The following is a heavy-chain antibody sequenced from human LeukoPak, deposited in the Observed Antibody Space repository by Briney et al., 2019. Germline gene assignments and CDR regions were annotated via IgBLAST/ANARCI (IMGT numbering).Heavy chain of an antibody. D-gene: IGHD2-2*01. J-gene: IGHJ4*02. CDR3: ASSRWGFVGYFDY. CDR1: GGSISSYY. CDR2: IYYSGST. V-gene: IGHV4-59*01. Sequence: SETLSLTCTVSGGSISSYYWSWIRQPPGKGLEWIGYIYYSGSTNYNPSLKSRVTISVDTSKNQSSLKLSSVTAADTAVYYCASSRWGFVGYFDYWGQGTLVTVSS.